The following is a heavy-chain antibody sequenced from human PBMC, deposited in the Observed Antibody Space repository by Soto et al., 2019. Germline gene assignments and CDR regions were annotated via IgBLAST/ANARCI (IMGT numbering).Heavy chain of an antibody. J-gene: IGHJ6*02. Sequence: PSETLSLTCTVSGGSISSYYWSWIRQPPGKGLEWIGYIYYSGSTNYNPSLKSRVTISVDTSKNQFSLKLSSVTAADTAVYYCARGRGYYDSSGSDYGMDVWGQGTTVTVS. CDR1: GGSISSYY. V-gene: IGHV4-59*01. CDR2: IYYSGST. CDR3: ARGRGYYDSSGSDYGMDV. D-gene: IGHD3-22*01.